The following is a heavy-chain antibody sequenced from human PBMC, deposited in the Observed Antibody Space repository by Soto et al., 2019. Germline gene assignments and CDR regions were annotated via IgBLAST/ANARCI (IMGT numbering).Heavy chain of an antibody. J-gene: IGHJ6*02. Sequence: LRLSCAASGFTFSTYWMSWVRQAPGKGLEWVANIKEDGSEKYYVDSVEGRFTISRDNAKNSLYLQMTSLRAEDTALYYCARGWGYFDSSGFPYLYAMDVWGQGTTVTVSS. CDR3: ARGWGYFDSSGFPYLYAMDV. D-gene: IGHD3-22*01. V-gene: IGHV3-7*01. CDR2: IKEDGSEK. CDR1: GFTFSTYW.